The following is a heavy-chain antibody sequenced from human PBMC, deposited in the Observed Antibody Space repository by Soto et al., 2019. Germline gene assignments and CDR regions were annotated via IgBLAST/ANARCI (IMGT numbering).Heavy chain of an antibody. D-gene: IGHD3-3*01. J-gene: IGHJ4*02. CDR2: IYHSGST. Sequence: SETLSLTCAVSGGSIISSYWWSLFRQPPGKGLEWIGKIYHSGSTNYNPSLKNRVTISVDKSNNQFSLRLSSVTAADTAVFFCVTSPNYDFWRDGGRHYYFDYWGQGTLVTVSS. V-gene: IGHV4-4*02. CDR3: VTSPNYDFWRDGGRHYYFDY. CDR1: GGSIISSYW.